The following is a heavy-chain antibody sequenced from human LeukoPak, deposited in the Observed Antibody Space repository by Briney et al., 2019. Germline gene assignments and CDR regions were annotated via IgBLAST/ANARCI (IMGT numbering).Heavy chain of an antibody. J-gene: IGHJ4*02. Sequence: PSETLSLTCTVSGGSISSSSYYWGWIRQPPGKGREWIGSIYYSGSTYYNPSLKSRVTMSVDTSKNPFSLKLSSVTAADTAVYYCASNSYGYYYFDYWGQGTLVTVSS. V-gene: IGHV4-39*07. CDR2: IYYSGST. CDR1: GGSISSSSYY. D-gene: IGHD5-18*01. CDR3: ASNSYGYYYFDY.